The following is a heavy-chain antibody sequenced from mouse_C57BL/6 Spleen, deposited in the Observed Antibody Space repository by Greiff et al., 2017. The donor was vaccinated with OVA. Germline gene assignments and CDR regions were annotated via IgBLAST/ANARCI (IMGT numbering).Heavy chain of an antibody. V-gene: IGHV1-26*01. CDR3: AREDYDDV. CDR1: GYTFTDYY. J-gene: IGHJ1*03. D-gene: IGHD2-4*01. CDR2: INPNNGGT. Sequence: VQLQQSGPELVKPGASVKISCKASGYTFTDYYMNWVKQSHGKSLEWIGDINPNNGGTSYNQKFKGKATLTVDKSSSTAYMELRSLTSEDSAVYYCAREDYDDVWGTGTTVTVSS.